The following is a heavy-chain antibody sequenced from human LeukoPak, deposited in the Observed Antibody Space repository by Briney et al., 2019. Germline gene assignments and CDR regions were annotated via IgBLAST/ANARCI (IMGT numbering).Heavy chain of an antibody. D-gene: IGHD4-23*01. V-gene: IGHV3-7*01. Sequence: GGSLRLSCAASAFTCSNSWMSWVRQAPGKGREWVANIKEDGSEINYVDSVKGRFTISRDNAKNSLYLQMNSLRVDDTAVYYCARDRGYSTFDYWGQGTLVTVSS. CDR1: AFTCSNSW. J-gene: IGHJ4*02. CDR3: ARDRGYSTFDY. CDR2: IKEDGSEI.